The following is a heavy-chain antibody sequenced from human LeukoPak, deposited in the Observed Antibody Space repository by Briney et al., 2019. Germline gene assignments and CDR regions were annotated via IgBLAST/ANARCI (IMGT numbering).Heavy chain of an antibody. CDR2: ISAYNGNT. CDR3: ARVEVSGTYDSSGYYGFYYYYMDV. V-gene: IGHV1-18*01. J-gene: IGHJ6*03. CDR1: GYTFTSYG. D-gene: IGHD3-22*01. Sequence: ASVKVSCKASGYTFTSYGISWVRQAPGQGLEWMGWISAYNGNTNYAQKLQGRVTMTTDTSTSTAYMELRSLRSDDTAVHYCARVEVSGTYDSSGYYGFYYYYMDVWGKGTTVTVSS.